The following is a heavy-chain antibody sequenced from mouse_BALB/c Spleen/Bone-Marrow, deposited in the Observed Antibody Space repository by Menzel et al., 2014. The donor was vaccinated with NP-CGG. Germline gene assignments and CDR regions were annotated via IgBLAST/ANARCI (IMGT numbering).Heavy chain of an antibody. CDR2: IRSRSNKYAT. V-gene: IGHV10-1*02. CDR1: GFTFNTYA. Sequence: EVQRVESGGGLVQPKGSLTLSCAASGFTFNTYAMNWVRQAPGKGLEWVARIRSRSNKYATYYADSVKDRFTISRDDSQSMLYLQMNNLKTEDTAMYYCVRRGAAYWGQGTLVTVSA. CDR3: VRRGAAY. J-gene: IGHJ3*01.